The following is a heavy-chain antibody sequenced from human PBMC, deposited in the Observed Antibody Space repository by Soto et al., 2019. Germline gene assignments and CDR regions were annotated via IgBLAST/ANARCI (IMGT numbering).Heavy chain of an antibody. D-gene: IGHD3-10*01. CDR3: ARVTAGSGSYQIDL. J-gene: IGHJ4*02. CDR1: GFPFSSFS. CDR2: IGRVSTYI. V-gene: IGHV3-21*01. Sequence: HLVESGGGLVKPGGSLRLSCVASGFPFSSFSLNWIRQAPGKGLEWVSSIGRVSTYIYYADSVRGRFTVSRDNAKNSVYLQMNGLTAKDSGIYYCARVTAGSGSYQIDLWGQGTLVTVSS.